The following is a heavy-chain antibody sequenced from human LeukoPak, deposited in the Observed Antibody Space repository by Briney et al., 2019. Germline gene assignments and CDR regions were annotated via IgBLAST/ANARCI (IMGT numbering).Heavy chain of an antibody. V-gene: IGHV1-3*01. CDR3: ARGPGITGTAPGLDV. CDR1: GYTFTTYA. Sequence: ASVKVSCKASGYTFTTYATHWVRQAPGQRLEWMGWINAGNGYTKSSQRFQGRVTFTRDTSASTAYMELSSLRSEDTAVYYCARGPGITGTAPGLDVWGQGTTVTVSS. CDR2: INAGNGYT. J-gene: IGHJ6*02. D-gene: IGHD1-7*01.